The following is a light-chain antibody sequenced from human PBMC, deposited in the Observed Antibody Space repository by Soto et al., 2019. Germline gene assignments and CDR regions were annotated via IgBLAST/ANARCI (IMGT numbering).Light chain of an antibody. J-gene: IGLJ2*01. CDR1: SSDVGGYNY. V-gene: IGLV2-14*01. CDR2: GVS. CDR3: TSYTGSSTVV. Sequence: QSVLTQPASVSGSPGQSITISCTGTSSDVGGYNYVSWYQQHPGKAPKLMIYGVSNRPSGVSNRFSGSKSGNTASLTISGLQAKDEADYYCTSYTGSSTVVFGGGTKLTVL.